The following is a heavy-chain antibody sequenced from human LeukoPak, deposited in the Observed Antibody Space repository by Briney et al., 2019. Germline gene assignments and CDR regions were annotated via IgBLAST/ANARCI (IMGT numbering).Heavy chain of an antibody. D-gene: IGHD3-22*01. CDR1: GGTFSSYA. V-gene: IGHV1-69*05. Sequence: ASVKVSCKASGGTFSSYATSWVRQAPGQGLEWMGRIIPIFDTANYAQKFQGRVTITTDESTSTAYMELSSLRSEDTAVYYCARDLPYYDSSGYDHRRWFDPWGQGTLVTVSS. CDR3: ARDLPYYDSSGYDHRRWFDP. CDR2: IIPIFDTA. J-gene: IGHJ5*02.